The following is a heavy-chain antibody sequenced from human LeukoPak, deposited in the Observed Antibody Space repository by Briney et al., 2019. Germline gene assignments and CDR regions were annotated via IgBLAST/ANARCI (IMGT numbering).Heavy chain of an antibody. CDR2: IYPGDSDT. CDR3: ARLDSSGWSTLGDYFDY. V-gene: IGHV5-51*01. J-gene: IGHJ4*02. D-gene: IGHD6-19*01. CDR1: GYSFTSYW. Sequence: GESLKISCKGSGYSFTSYWIGWVRQMPGKGLEWMGIIYPGDSDTRHSPSFQGQVTISADKSISTAYLQWSSLKASDTAMYYCARLDSSGWSTLGDYFDYWGQGTLVTVSS.